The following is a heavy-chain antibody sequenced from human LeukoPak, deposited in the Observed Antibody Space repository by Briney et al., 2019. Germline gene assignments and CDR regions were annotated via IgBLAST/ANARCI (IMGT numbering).Heavy chain of an antibody. CDR3: ARPDSSIAARYDAFDI. J-gene: IGHJ3*02. V-gene: IGHV1-69*13. Sequence: SVKVSCKASGGTFSSYAISWVRQAPGQGLEWMGGIIPVFGTANYAQKFQGRVTITADESTSTAYMELSSLRSEDTAVYYCARPDSSIAARYDAFDIWGQGTMVTVSS. CDR1: GGTFSSYA. D-gene: IGHD6-6*01. CDR2: IIPVFGTA.